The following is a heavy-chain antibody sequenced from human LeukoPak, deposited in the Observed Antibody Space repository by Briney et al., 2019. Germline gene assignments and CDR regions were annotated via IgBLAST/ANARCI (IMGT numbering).Heavy chain of an antibody. Sequence: PSETLSLTCTVSGGSISSYYWSWIRQPPGKGLEWIGYIYYSGSTTYNPSLKSRVSISVDTSKNQFSLRLSSMTAADTAVYYCARDKAGYNDYWGQGTLVTVSS. V-gene: IGHV4-59*01. CDR2: IYYSGST. D-gene: IGHD5-24*01. J-gene: IGHJ4*02. CDR3: ARDKAGYNDY. CDR1: GGSISSYY.